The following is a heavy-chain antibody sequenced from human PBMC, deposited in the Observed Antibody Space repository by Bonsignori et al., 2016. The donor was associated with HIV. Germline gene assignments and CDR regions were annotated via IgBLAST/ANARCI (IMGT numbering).Heavy chain of an antibody. CDR3: AREMLRSGAFDI. D-gene: IGHD3-16*01. CDR2: ISYDGSNK. V-gene: IGHV3-30-3*01. J-gene: IGHJ3*02. Sequence: VRQAPGKGLEWVAVISYDGSNKYYADSVKGRFTISRDNSKNTLYLQMNSLRAEDTAVYYCAREMLRSGAFDIWGQGTMVTVSS.